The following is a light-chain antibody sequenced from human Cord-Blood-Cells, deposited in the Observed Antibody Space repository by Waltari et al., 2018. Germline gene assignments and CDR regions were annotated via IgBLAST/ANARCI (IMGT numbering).Light chain of an antibody. CDR2: GAA. J-gene: IGKJ5*01. V-gene: IGKV3-15*01. CDR1: QSVSSS. CDR3: QQYNNWAPVT. Sequence: DIVMMQPPATLSVSPGERATLSCRASQSVSSSLAWYQKKPGPAPRLLIHGAANRATGIPARFSGSGSGTEFSLTISSLQSEDFAVYYCQQYNNWAPVTFGQGTRREIK.